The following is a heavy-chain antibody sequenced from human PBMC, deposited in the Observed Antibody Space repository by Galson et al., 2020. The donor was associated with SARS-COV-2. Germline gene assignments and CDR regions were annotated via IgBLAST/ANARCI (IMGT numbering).Heavy chain of an antibody. D-gene: IGHD5-12*01. Sequence: GESLKISCKGSGYDFSGYWNAWVRRMPGKGLEWMGVIYPGDSDTKYSPSFQGQVTISADKYNSTVYLQWSSLQASDTAMYYCARALLYEPNYYYYRDLWGRGTLVTAS. CDR3: ARALLYEPNYYYYRDL. J-gene: IGHJ2*01. CDR2: IYPGDSDT. V-gene: IGHV5-51*01. CDR1: GYDFSGYW.